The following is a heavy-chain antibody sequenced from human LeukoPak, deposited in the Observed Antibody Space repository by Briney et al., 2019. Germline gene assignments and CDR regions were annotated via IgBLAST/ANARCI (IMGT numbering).Heavy chain of an antibody. CDR3: ARASYCSGGSCTHDY. D-gene: IGHD2-15*01. J-gene: IGHJ4*02. Sequence: NPSETLSLTCTVSGGSISSGDSYWTWIRQPPGKGLEWIEYIYHSGSTFYNPSLKSRVTISVDRPKNQFSLRLSSVTAADTAVYYCARASYCSGGSCTHDYWGQGTLVTVSS. V-gene: IGHV4-30-2*01. CDR2: IYHSGST. CDR1: GGSISSGDSY.